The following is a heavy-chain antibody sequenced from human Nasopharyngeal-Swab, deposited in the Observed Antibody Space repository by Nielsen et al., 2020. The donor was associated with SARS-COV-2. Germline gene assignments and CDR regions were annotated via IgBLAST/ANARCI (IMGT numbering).Heavy chain of an antibody. J-gene: IGHJ1*01. V-gene: IGHV4-30-4*01. Sequence: SETLSLTCTVSGGSISSGDYYWSRIRQPPGKGLEWIGYIYYSGSTYYNPSLKSRVTTSVDTSKDQFSLKLSSVTAADTAVYYCASVYAVGIGDEYFQHWGQGTLVTVSS. CDR1: GGSISSGDYY. CDR3: ASVYAVGIGDEYFQH. D-gene: IGHD1-26*01. CDR2: IYYSGST.